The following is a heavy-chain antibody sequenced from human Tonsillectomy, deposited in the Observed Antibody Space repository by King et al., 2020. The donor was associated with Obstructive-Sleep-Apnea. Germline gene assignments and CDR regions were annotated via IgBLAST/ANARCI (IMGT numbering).Heavy chain of an antibody. Sequence: QLVQSGAEVKKPGESLKISCKGSGYSFTSYWIGWVRQMPGKGLECMGIIYTGDSDTRYSPSFQGQVTISAAKSISTAYLQRSSLKASDTAMYYCARTWAEYSSSSVYYWGQGTLVTVSS. CDR1: GYSFTSYW. V-gene: IGHV5-51*01. J-gene: IGHJ4*02. CDR3: ARTWAEYSSSSVYY. D-gene: IGHD6-6*01. CDR2: IYTGDSDT.